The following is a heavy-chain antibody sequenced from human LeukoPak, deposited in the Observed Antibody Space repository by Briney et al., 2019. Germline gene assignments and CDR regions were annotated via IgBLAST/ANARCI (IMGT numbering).Heavy chain of an antibody. CDR1: GYTFTSYY. J-gene: IGHJ5*02. Sequence: ASVKVSCKASGYTFTSYYMHWVRQAPGQGLEWMGIINPSGGSTSYAQKFQGRVTMTRDTSTSTVYMELSSLRSEDTAVYYCAREGYCTNGVCYTDWNWFDPWGQGTLVTVSS. CDR3: AREGYCTNGVCYTDWNWFDP. D-gene: IGHD2-8*01. V-gene: IGHV1-46*01. CDR2: INPSGGST.